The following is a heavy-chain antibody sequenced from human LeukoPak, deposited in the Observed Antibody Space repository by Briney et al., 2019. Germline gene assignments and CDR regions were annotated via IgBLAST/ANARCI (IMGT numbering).Heavy chain of an antibody. J-gene: IGHJ1*01. CDR1: GYTFTGYY. V-gene: IGHV1-2*02. Sequence: ASVKVSCKASGYTFTGYYMHWVRQAPGQGLEWMGWINPNSGGTNYAQKFQGRVTMTRDTSISTAYMELSRLRSDDTAVYYCARVPPGITIFGVVIMGGDRAEYFQHWGQGTLVTVSS. CDR3: ARVPPGITIFGVVIMGGDRAEYFQH. CDR2: INPNSGGT. D-gene: IGHD3-3*01.